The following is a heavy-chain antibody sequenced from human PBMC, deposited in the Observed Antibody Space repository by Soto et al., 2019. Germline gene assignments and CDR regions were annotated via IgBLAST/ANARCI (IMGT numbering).Heavy chain of an antibody. CDR3: ARDPMVVASRSADCFAP. V-gene: IGHV1-46*03. J-gene: IGHJ5*02. D-gene: IGHD2-15*01. Sequence: QVQLVQSGAEVKKPGASVKVSCKASGYTFTSYYMHWVRQAPGQGLEWMGIINPSGCSTSYAQKFQGRDTMTRDTSTSTVYMELSSLRSDDTAVYYCARDPMVVASRSADCFAPWGQGTLVTVST. CDR2: INPSGCST. CDR1: GYTFTSYY.